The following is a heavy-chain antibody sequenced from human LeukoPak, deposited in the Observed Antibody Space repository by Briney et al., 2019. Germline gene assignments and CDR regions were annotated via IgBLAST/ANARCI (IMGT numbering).Heavy chain of an antibody. CDR2: ISSNGGST. CDR3: VKAPYSSSWSYFDY. Sequence: GGSLRLFCSASGFTFSSYAMHWVRQAPGKGLEYVSAISSNGGSTYYADSVKGRFTISRDNSKNTLYLQMSSLRAEDTAVYYCVKAPYSSSWSYFDYWGQGTLVTVSS. D-gene: IGHD6-13*01. V-gene: IGHV3-64D*06. CDR1: GFTFSSYA. J-gene: IGHJ4*02.